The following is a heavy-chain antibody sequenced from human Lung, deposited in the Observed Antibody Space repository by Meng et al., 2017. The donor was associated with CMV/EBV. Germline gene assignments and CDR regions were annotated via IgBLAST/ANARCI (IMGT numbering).Heavy chain of an antibody. V-gene: IGHV3-23*01. D-gene: IGHD6-13*01. Sequence: VQLLESGGGWVQPGGFLRLSCAASGFTFSSYAMRWVRQAPGKGLEWVSAISGSGGSTYYADSVKGRFTISRDNSKNTLYLQMNSLRAEDTAVYYCAKFNGIAAAGPLDYWGQGTLVTVSS. CDR1: GFTFSSYA. CDR2: ISGSGGST. CDR3: AKFNGIAAAGPLDY. J-gene: IGHJ4*02.